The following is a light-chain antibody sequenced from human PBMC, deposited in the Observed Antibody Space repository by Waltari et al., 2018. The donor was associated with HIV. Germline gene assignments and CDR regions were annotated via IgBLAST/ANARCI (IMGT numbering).Light chain of an antibody. V-gene: IGLV2-23*02. CDR2: EVT. J-gene: IGLJ2*01. CDR3: CSYGSSATFVV. CDR1: SSCVENSNL. Sequence: QSALTQPASVSGSPGQSITLSCTETSSCVENSNLVSWYQHFRGKAPKLLIYEVTKRPSGISSRFSGSKSGNTASLTIFDLQAEDEATYYCCSYGSSATFVVFGGGTRVTV.